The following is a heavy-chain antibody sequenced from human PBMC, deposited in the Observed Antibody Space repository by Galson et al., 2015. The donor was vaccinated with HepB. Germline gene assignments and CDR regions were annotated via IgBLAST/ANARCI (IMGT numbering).Heavy chain of an antibody. CDR1: GYTFTSYD. CDR3: AREVVPAAIGTSYYYYYMDV. J-gene: IGHJ6*03. D-gene: IGHD2-2*02. Sequence: SVKVSCKASGYTFTSYDINWVRQATGQGLEWMGWMNPNSGNTGYAQKFQGRVTMTRNTSTSTAYMELSSLRSEDTAVYYCAREVVPAAIGTSYYYYYMDVWGKGTTVTVSS. CDR2: MNPNSGNT. V-gene: IGHV1-8*01.